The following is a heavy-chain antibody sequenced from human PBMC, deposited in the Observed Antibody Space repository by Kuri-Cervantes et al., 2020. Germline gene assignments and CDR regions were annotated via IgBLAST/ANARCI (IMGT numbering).Heavy chain of an antibody. V-gene: IGHV4-39*01. CDR2: FFYSGST. J-gene: IGHJ6*03. CDR1: GGSISSTTNY. D-gene: IGHD2-8*01. Sequence: SETLSLTCTVSGGSISSTTNYWGWIRQPPGKGLEWIGSFFYSGSTFYNPSPKSRVTISVDTSRNQFSLKLNSVTAADTAAYYCARLGDCTDGVCYGYYMDVWGKGTTVTVSS. CDR3: ARLGDCTDGVCYGYYMDV.